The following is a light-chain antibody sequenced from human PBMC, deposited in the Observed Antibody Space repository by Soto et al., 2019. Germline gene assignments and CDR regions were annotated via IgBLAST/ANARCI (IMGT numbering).Light chain of an antibody. CDR3: LQDYNYPWT. CDR2: AAS. V-gene: IGKV1-6*01. Sequence: AIQMTQSPSSLSASVGDRVTITCRASQGIRNELGWYQQKTGKAPKLLIYAASTLQSGVPSRFSGSGSGTDLTLTISSLQPEDFATYYCLQDYNYPWTFGQGKKVEIK. CDR1: QGIRNE. J-gene: IGKJ1*01.